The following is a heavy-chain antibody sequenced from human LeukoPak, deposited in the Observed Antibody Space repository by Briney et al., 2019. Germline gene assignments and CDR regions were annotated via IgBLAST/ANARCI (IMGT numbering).Heavy chain of an antibody. CDR2: MNPKSGDP. Sequence: ASVKVSCKASGYSPSDYNINWVRQATGQGLEWMGSMNPKSGDPVYAQKFQRRVTMTRDTSTNTVDMELSSLRSGDTAVYYCATGLTPNTFDVWGQGTMVTVSS. CDR1: GYSPSDYN. J-gene: IGHJ3*01. V-gene: IGHV1-8*02. CDR3: ATGLTPNTFDV. D-gene: IGHD2-21*02.